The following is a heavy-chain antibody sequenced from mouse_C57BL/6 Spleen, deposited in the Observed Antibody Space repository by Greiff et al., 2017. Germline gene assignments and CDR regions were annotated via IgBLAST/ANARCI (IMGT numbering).Heavy chain of an antibody. Sequence: EVQGVESGGGLVQPKGSLKLSCAASGFSFPTYSMTWVRQAPGQGLEWVARIRRKSNNSATYYAASVKDRFTISRDDSESMLDQKMNNWKTEDTAMYYWGRQRNWEDWFAYWGQGTMVTVSA. CDR2: IRRKSNNSAT. D-gene: IGHD4-1*01. J-gene: IGHJ3*01. CDR3: GRQRNWEDWFAY. V-gene: IGHV10-1*01. CDR1: GFSFPTYS.